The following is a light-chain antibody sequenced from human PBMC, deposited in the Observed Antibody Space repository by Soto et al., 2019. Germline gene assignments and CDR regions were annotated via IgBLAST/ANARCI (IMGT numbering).Light chain of an antibody. CDR2: VAS. J-gene: IGKJ5*01. V-gene: IGKV3-20*01. CDR3: QQYGSSPPIT. CDR1: QSVYNNY. Sequence: EIVLTQSPGTLSLSPGERATLSCRASQSVYNNYLAWYQQKPGQAPRLLIYVASTRATGIPDRFSGSGSGADFTLTISRLEPEDFAAYYCQQYGSSPPITFGQGTRLEIK.